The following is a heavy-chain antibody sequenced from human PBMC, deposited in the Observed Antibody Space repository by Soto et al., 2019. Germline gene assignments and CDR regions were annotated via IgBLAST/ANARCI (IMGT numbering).Heavy chain of an antibody. D-gene: IGHD2-15*01. CDR2: LYYSGNT. CDR3: ARVGGVAARTFDY. V-gene: IGHV4-59*01. J-gene: IGHJ4*02. Sequence: LSLTCTVSGGSIGPFYWSWVRRPPGKGLEWIGYLYYSGNTNYNPSLKSRVTISVDASKNQVSLRLTSVTAADTAVYYCARVGGVAARTFDYWGQGTVVTVSS. CDR1: GGSIGPFY.